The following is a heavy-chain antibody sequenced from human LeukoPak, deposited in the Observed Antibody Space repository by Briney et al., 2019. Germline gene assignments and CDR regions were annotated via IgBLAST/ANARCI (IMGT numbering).Heavy chain of an antibody. D-gene: IGHD2-2*01. J-gene: IGHJ4*02. V-gene: IGHV3-33*01. CDR2: IWYDGSNK. CDR1: GFTFSSYG. CDR3: ARDGGSYSCLTYYFDY. Sequence: GGSLRLSCAASGFTFSSYGMHWVRQAPGKGLEWVAVIWYDGSNKYYADSVKGRFTISRDNSKNTLYLQMNSLRAEDTAVYYCARDGGSYSCLTYYFDYWGQGTLVTVSS.